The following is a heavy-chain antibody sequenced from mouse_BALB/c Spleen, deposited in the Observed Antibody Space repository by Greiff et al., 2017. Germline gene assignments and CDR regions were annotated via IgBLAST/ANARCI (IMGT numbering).Heavy chain of an antibody. J-gene: IGHJ2*01. CDR2: ISSGGSYT. Sequence: EVMLVESGGGLVKPGGSLKLSCAASGFTFSSYAMSWVRQTPEKRLEWVATISSGGSYTYYPDSVKGRFTISRDNAKNTLYLQMSSLRSEDTAMYYCARPPLFDYWGQGTTLTVSS. V-gene: IGHV5-9-1*01. CDR1: GFTFSSYA. CDR3: ARPPLFDY.